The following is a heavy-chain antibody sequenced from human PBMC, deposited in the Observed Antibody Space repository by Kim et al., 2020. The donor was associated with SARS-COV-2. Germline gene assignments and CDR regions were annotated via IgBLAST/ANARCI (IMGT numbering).Heavy chain of an antibody. CDR1: GFTFSSYR. D-gene: IGHD2-15*01. V-gene: IGHV3-7*01. J-gene: IGHJ3*02. CDR3: ARVRPVCYYSVDI. Sequence: GGSLRLSCAASGFTFSSYRMNWVRQAPGKGLEWVSNIRQDSSEIYYVDSVKGRFTISRDNAKNSLYLQMNSLRAEDTAVYYCARVRPVCYYSVDICGRG. CDR2: IRQDSSEI.